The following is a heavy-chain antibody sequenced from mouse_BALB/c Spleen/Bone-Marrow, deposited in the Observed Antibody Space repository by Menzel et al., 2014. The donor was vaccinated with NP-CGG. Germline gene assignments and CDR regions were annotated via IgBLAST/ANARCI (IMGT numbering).Heavy chain of an antibody. J-gene: IGHJ2*01. CDR2: IDPANGYT. Sequence: VQLKQSGAELVKPGASVKLSCTASGFNIKDTYMHWVKQRPEQGPERIGRIDPANGYTKYDPKFQGKATITADTSSNTAYLRLSSLTSEDTAVYYCARSDYWGQGTTLTVSS. CDR1: GFNIKDTY. CDR3: ARSDY. V-gene: IGHV14-3*02.